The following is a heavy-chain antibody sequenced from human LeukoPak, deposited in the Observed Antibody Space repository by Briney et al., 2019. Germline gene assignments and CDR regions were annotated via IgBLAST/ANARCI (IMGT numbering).Heavy chain of an antibody. Sequence: ASVNVSCTASGYTLNTYGITWVRQAPGQGLEWMGWSTAYSGNTYYEQKFQGRVTMTTDTSTNTAYMEVKSLTSDDTAVYYCARLYSSGWIDYFDYWGQGTLVTVSS. V-gene: IGHV1-18*01. CDR3: ARLYSSGWIDYFDY. J-gene: IGHJ4*02. D-gene: IGHD6-19*01. CDR1: GYTLNTYG. CDR2: STAYSGNT.